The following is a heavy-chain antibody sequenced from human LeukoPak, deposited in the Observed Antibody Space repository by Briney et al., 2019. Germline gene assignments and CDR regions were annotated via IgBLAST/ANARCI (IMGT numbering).Heavy chain of an antibody. Sequence: SETLSLTCTVSGGSISSGGYYWSWIRQPPGKGLEWIGYIYHSGSTYYNPSLKSRVTISVDSSKNQFSLKLSSVTAADTAVYYCARGAPGDDWTGFDYWGQGTLVTVSS. D-gene: IGHD7-27*01. J-gene: IGHJ4*02. CDR2: IYHSGST. CDR3: ARGAPGDDWTGFDY. CDR1: GGSISSGGYY. V-gene: IGHV4-30-2*01.